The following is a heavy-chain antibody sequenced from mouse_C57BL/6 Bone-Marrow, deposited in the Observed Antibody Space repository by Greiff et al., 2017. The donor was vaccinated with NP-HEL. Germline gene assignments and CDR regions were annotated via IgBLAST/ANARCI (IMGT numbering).Heavy chain of an antibody. CDR1: GFNIKDDY. Sequence: EVQLQQSGAELVRPGASVKLSCTASGFNIKDDYMHWVKQRPEQGLEWIGWIDPENGDTEYASKFQGKATITADTSSNTAYLQLSSLTSEDTAVYYCTTWGYSAYWGQGTLVTVSA. J-gene: IGHJ3*01. V-gene: IGHV14-4*01. CDR3: TTWGYSAY. D-gene: IGHD2-3*01. CDR2: IDPENGDT.